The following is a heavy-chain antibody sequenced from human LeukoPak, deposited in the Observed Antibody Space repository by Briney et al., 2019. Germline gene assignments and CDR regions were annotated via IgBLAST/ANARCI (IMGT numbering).Heavy chain of an antibody. J-gene: IGHJ4*02. V-gene: IGHV3-74*01. CDR3: ARDQRYYDSSRYYSDPLDY. Sequence: PGGSLRLSCAASGFTFSSYWMHWGRQAPGKGLVWVSRINSDGSSTSYADSVKGRFTISRDNAKNTLYLQMNSLRAEDTAVYYCARDQRYYDSSRYYSDPLDYWGQGTLVTVSS. CDR2: INSDGSST. CDR1: GFTFSSYW. D-gene: IGHD3-22*01.